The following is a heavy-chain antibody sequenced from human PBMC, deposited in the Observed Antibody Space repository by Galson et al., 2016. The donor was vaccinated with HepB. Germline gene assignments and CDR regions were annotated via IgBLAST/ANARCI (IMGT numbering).Heavy chain of an antibody. J-gene: IGHJ4*02. D-gene: IGHD5-18*01. V-gene: IGHV4-39*01. CDR2: IFFSGHT. CDR3: ARQPRSREYNYGYSVDY. Sequence: SETLSLTCNVSGGSISSGSHYWAWIRQSPGTGLEWIGNIFFSGHTYYNPSLKSRVSISVDTSKNQFSLTMNSVTAADTAMYHCARQPRSREYNYGYSVDYWGQGTPVIVSS. CDR1: GGSISSGSHY.